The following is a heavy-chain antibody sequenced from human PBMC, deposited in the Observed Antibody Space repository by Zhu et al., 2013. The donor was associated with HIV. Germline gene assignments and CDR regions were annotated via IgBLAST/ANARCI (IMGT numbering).Heavy chain of an antibody. Sequence: QVQLVQSGAEVKKPGSSVKVSCKASGGTFSSYAISWVRQAPGQGLEWMGGIIPIFGTANYAQKFQGRVTITADKSTSTAYMELSSLRSEDTAVYYCARDHGSSGWYIYHWFDPWGQGTLVTVSS. J-gene: IGHJ5*02. V-gene: IGHV1-69*06. CDR1: GGTFSSYA. CDR3: ARDHGSSGWYIYHWFDP. CDR2: IIPIFGTA. D-gene: IGHD6-19*01.